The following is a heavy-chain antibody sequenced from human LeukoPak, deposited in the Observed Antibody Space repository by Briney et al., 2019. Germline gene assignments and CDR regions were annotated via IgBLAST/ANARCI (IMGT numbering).Heavy chain of an antibody. CDR1: GFTFTSSA. D-gene: IGHD3-22*01. CDR2: IVVGSGNT. CDR3: ARTAPNYYDSSGYYFRNYYYYGMDV. Sequence: SVKVSCKASGFTFTSSAMQWVRQARGQRLEWIGWIVVGSGNTNYAQKFQERVTITRDMSTSTAYMELSSLRSEDTAVYYCARTAPNYYDSSGYYFRNYYYYGMDVWGQGTTVTVSS. J-gene: IGHJ6*02. V-gene: IGHV1-58*02.